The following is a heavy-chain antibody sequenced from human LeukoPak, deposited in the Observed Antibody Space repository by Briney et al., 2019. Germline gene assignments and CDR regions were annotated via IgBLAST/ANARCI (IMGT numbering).Heavy chain of an antibody. J-gene: IGHJ6*03. CDR2: MNPNSGNT. Sequence: GASVKVSCKASGYTFTSYGINWVRQATGQGLEWMGWMNPNSGNTGYAQKFQGRVTITRNTSISTAYMELSSLRSEDTAVYYCARGPGIAVAGTSYYYMDVWGKGTTVTVSS. CDR1: GYTFTSYG. V-gene: IGHV1-8*03. CDR3: ARGPGIAVAGTSYYYMDV. D-gene: IGHD6-19*01.